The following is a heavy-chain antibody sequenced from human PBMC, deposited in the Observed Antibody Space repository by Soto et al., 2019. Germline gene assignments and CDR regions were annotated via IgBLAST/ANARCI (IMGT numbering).Heavy chain of an antibody. D-gene: IGHD1-7*01. CDR2: IKAGNGNT. Sequence: QVQLVQSGAEVKKPGASVKVSCEASGYTFTSYAMHWVRPAPGQRLEWMGWIKAGNGNTKYSQKFQGRVTITRDTSANTAYMELSRLRSEDTAVYYCARDAITGTTSDYYYMDVWGKGTTVTVSS. V-gene: IGHV1-3*01. CDR1: GYTFTSYA. CDR3: ARDAITGTTSDYYYMDV. J-gene: IGHJ6*03.